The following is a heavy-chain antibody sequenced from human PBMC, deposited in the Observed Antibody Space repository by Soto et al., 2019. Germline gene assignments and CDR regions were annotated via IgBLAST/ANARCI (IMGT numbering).Heavy chain of an antibody. Sequence: GGSLRLSCAASGFTFSDYYMSWIRQAPGKGLEWVSYISSSSSYTNYADSVKGRFTISRDNAKNSLYLQMNSLRAEDTAVYYCARDLWTDIVGATHDAFDIWGQGTMVTVSS. CDR1: GFTFSDYY. CDR3: ARDLWTDIVGATHDAFDI. J-gene: IGHJ3*02. V-gene: IGHV3-11*06. CDR2: ISSSSSYT. D-gene: IGHD1-26*01.